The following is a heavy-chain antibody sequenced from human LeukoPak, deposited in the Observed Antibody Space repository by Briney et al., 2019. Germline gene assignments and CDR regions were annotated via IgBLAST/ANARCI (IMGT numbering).Heavy chain of an antibody. D-gene: IGHD2-21*01. CDR3: ARGIVLWWWKAFGI. CDR2: INHSGST. Sequence: SETLSLTCAVYGGSFSGYYWSWIRQPPGKGLEWIGEINHSGSTNYNPSLKSRVTISVDTSKNQFSLKLSSVTAADTAVYYCARGIVLWWWKAFGIWGQGTMVTVSS. CDR1: GGSFSGYY. V-gene: IGHV4-34*01. J-gene: IGHJ3*02.